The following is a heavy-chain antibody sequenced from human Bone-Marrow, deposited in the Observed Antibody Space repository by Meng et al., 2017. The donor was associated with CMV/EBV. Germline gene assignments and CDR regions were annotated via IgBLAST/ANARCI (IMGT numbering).Heavy chain of an antibody. J-gene: IGHJ3*02. V-gene: IGHV3-23*01. CDR3: AKDMPDLVNPPYYLTSALHAFDI. CDR2: ISGSGGST. Sequence: GESLKISCAASGFTFSSYAMSWVRQAPGKGLEWVSAISGSGGSTYYADSVKGRFTISRDNSKNTLYLQMNSLRAEDTAVYYCAKDMPDLVNPPYYLTSALHAFDIWGQGTMVTVSS. D-gene: IGHD3-10*01. CDR1: GFTFSSYA.